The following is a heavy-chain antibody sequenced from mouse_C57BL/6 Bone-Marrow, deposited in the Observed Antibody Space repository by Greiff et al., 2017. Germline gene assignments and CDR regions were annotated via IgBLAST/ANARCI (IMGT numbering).Heavy chain of an antibody. CDR3: TTVRNGYYVGFLSD. J-gene: IGHJ2*01. CDR1: GFNIKDYS. Sequence: VQLQQSGAELVRPGASVKLSCTASGFNIKDYSMHWVKQRPEQGLEWIGRIDPEDGGTEYAPKFQGKATMTADTSSNTAYLQLSSLPSEDTAVYYCTTVRNGYYVGFLSDWGTGTTLTVSS. V-gene: IGHV14-1*01. CDR2: IDPEDGGT. D-gene: IGHD2-3*01.